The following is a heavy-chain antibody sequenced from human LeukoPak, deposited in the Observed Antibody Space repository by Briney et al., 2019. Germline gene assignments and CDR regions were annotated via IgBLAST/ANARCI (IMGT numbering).Heavy chain of an antibody. CDR3: ARDLLDTAMAAFDY. V-gene: IGHV3-30*04. CDR1: GFTFSSYA. Sequence: GGSPRLSCAASGFTFSSYAMHWVRQAPGKGLEWVAVISYDGSNKYYADSVKGRFTISRDNSKNTLYLQMNSLRAEDTAVYYCARDLLDTAMAAFDYWGQGTLVTVSS. D-gene: IGHD5-18*01. J-gene: IGHJ4*02. CDR2: ISYDGSNK.